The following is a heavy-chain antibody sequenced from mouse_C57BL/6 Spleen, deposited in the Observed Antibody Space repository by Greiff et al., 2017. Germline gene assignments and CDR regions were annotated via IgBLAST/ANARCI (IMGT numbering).Heavy chain of an antibody. Sequence: VQLQQSGAELAKPGASVKLSCKASGYTFTSYWMHWVKQRPGQGLEWIGYINPSSGYTKYNQKFKDKATLTAVKSSSTAYMQLSSLTYEDSAVYYCARSHYYGSSYGYFDVWGTGTTVTVSS. J-gene: IGHJ1*03. CDR2: INPSSGYT. D-gene: IGHD1-1*01. CDR3: ARSHYYGSSYGYFDV. V-gene: IGHV1-7*01. CDR1: GYTFTSYW.